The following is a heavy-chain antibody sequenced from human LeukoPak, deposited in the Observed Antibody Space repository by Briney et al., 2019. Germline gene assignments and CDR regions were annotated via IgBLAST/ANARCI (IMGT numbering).Heavy chain of an antibody. V-gene: IGHV1-46*01. CDR2: INPSGGST. Sequence: GASVKVSCKAAGGTFSTYGISWVRQAPGQGLEWMGIINPSGGSTSYAQKFQGRVTMTRDMSTSTVYMELSSLRSEDTAVYYCARGSGLSYYYYMDVWGKGTTVTVSS. CDR3: ARGSGLSYYYYMDV. CDR1: GGTFSTYG. J-gene: IGHJ6*03.